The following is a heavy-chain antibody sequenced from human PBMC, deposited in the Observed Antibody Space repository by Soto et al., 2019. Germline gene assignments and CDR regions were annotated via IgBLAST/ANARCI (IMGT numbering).Heavy chain of an antibody. CDR1: GYTFTSYD. J-gene: IGHJ5*02. Sequence: GASVKVSCKASGYTFTSYDINWVRQATGQGLEWMGWMNPNSGNTGYAQKFQGRVTMTRNTSISTAYMELSSLRSEDTAVYYCARYSRAIVVVPAAISWFDPWGQGTLVTVSS. CDR2: MNPNSGNT. D-gene: IGHD2-2*02. CDR3: ARYSRAIVVVPAAISWFDP. V-gene: IGHV1-8*01.